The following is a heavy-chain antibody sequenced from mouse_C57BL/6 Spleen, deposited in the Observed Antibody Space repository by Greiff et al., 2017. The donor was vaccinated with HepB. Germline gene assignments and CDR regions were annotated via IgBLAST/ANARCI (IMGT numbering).Heavy chain of an antibody. D-gene: IGHD2-3*01. CDR2: IDPANGNT. CDR3: ARDDGYYEGVWFAY. J-gene: IGHJ3*01. Sequence: EVKLQESVAELVRPGASVKLSCTASGFNIKNTYMHWVKQRPEQGLEWIGRIDPANGNTKYAPKFQGKATITVDTSSNTAYLQLSSLTSEDTAIYYCARDDGYYEGVWFAYWGQGTLVTVSA. CDR1: GFNIKNTY. V-gene: IGHV14-3*01.